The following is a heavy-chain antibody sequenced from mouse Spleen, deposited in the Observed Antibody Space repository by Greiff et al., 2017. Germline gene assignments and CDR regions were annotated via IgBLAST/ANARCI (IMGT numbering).Heavy chain of an antibody. CDR1: GYTFTDYY. CDR3: ARSVYYDYGGTFDY. CDR2: IYPGSGNT. J-gene: IGHJ2*01. Sequence: QVQLQQSGAELVRPGASVKLSCKASGYTFTDYYINWVKQRPGQGLEWIARIYPGSGNTYYNEKFKGKATLTAEKSSSTAYMQLSSLTSEDSAVYFCARSVYYDYGGTFDYWGQGTTLTVSS. D-gene: IGHD2-4*01. V-gene: IGHV1-76*01.